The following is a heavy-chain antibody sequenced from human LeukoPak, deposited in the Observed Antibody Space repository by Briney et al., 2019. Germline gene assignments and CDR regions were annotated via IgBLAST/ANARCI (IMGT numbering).Heavy chain of an antibody. CDR2: IIPIFGTA. Sequence: SVKVSCKASGGTFSSYAISWVRQAPGQGLEWMGGIIPIFGTANYAQKFQGRVTITADESTSTAYMELSSLRPEDTAVYYCASSRDNWRVFDYWGQGTLVTVSS. V-gene: IGHV1-69*01. J-gene: IGHJ4*02. CDR1: GGTFSSYA. CDR3: ASSRDNWRVFDY. D-gene: IGHD1-1*01.